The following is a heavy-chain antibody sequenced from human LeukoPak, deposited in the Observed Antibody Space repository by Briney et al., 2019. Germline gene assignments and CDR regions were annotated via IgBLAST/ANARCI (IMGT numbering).Heavy chain of an antibody. V-gene: IGHV3-30*02. CDR2: IRYDGSNK. J-gene: IGHJ4*02. Sequence: GGSLRLSCAASGFTFSSYGMHWVRQAPGKGLEWVAFIRYDGSNKYYADSVKGRFPISRDNSKNTLYLQMNSLRAEDTAVYYCAKDRRYSSGWNFDYWGQGTLVTVSS. CDR3: AKDRRYSSGWNFDY. CDR1: GFTFSSYG. D-gene: IGHD6-19*01.